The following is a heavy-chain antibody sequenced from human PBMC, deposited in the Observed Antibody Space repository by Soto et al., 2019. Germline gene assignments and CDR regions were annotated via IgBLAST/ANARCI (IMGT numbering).Heavy chain of an antibody. CDR3: ATMGTPATGLYYFDY. CDR2: IYYSGST. Sequence: SQTLSLTCTVGDGCISSGGYYRSCISQHPGKGLEWIGYIYYSGSTNYNPSLKSRVTISVDTSKNQFSLKLSSVTAADTAVYYCATMGTPATGLYYFDYWGQGTLVTVSS. CDR1: DGCISSGGYY. J-gene: IGHJ4*02. V-gene: IGHV4-31*03. D-gene: IGHD5-18*01.